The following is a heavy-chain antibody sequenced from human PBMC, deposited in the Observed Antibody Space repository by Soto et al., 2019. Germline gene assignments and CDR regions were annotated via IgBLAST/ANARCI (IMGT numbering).Heavy chain of an antibody. CDR2: IYHTGST. J-gene: IGHJ5*01. CDR1: RGSISSGGYS. D-gene: IGHD3-10*01. CDR3: ARDNTGSLDS. V-gene: IGHV4-30-2*01. Sequence: SETLSLTCAVSRGSISSGGYSWSWIRQPPGKGLGWIGFIYHTGSTYYNPSLESRVTISVDRSKNQLYLRLSSVTAADTAVYYCARDNTGSLDSWGQGTLVTVSS.